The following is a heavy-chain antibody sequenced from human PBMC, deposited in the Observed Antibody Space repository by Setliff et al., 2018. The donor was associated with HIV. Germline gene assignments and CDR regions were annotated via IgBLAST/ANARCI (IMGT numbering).Heavy chain of an antibody. V-gene: IGHV4-61*02. Sequence: KTSETLSLTCTVSGGSISSGSYYWNWIRQPAGKGLEWIGRIYTSGSTNYNPSLKSRVTISVDTSKNQFSLKLSSVTAADTAMYHCARDRSSGWSKDWFDTWGQGILVTVSS. CDR1: GGSISSGSYY. D-gene: IGHD6-19*01. CDR3: ARDRSSGWSKDWFDT. J-gene: IGHJ5*02. CDR2: IYTSGST.